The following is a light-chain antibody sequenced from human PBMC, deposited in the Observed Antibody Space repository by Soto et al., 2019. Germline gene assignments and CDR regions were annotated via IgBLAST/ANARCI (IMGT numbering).Light chain of an antibody. V-gene: IGKV1-39*01. Sequence: DIQMTQSPSSLSASVGDRVTITCRASQSISSYLNWYQQKPGKAPKLLIYAPSSLQSGVPSRFSGSGSGTDFTLTISSLQPEDFATYYCQQSYRTPPSFGQGTKLEIK. CDR2: APS. CDR3: QQSYRTPPS. J-gene: IGKJ2*01. CDR1: QSISSY.